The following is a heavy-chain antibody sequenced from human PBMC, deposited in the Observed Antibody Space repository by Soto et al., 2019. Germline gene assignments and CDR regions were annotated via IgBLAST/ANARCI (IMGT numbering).Heavy chain of an antibody. V-gene: IGHV3-30*18. Sequence: GGSLRLSCSASGFTFSSYGMHWVRQAPGKGLEWVAVISYDGSNKYYADSVKGRFTISRDNSKNTLYLQMNSLRAEDTAVYYCAKLFATPDPWGQGTLVTVSS. J-gene: IGHJ5*02. CDR2: ISYDGSNK. CDR1: GFTFSSYG. CDR3: AKLFATPDP. D-gene: IGHD3-10*01.